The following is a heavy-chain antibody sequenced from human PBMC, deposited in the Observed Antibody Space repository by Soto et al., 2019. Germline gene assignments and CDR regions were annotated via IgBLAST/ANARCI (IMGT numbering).Heavy chain of an antibody. CDR2: TYYRSKWYN. J-gene: IGHJ4*02. CDR3: ARDDFWSGYYIDY. V-gene: IGHV6-1*01. D-gene: IGHD3-3*01. CDR1: GDSVSSNSAA. Sequence: SETLSLTCAISGDSVSSNSAAWNWIRQSPSRGLEWLGMTYYRSKWYNDYAVSVKSRITINPDTSKNQFSLQLNSVTPEDTAVYYCARDDFWSGYYIDYWGQGTLVTVSS.